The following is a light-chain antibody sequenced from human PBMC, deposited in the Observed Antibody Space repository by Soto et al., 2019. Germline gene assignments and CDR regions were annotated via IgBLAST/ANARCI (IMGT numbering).Light chain of an antibody. CDR3: QSYDTSLSVV. V-gene: IGLV1-40*01. CDR1: SSNIGAGYD. Sequence: QSVLTQPPSVSGAPGQRVTISCTGSSSNIGAGYDVHWYQQLPGTAPKLLMYGNSNRPSGVPDRFSGSKSGTSASLALTGLQAEDEADYYCQSYDTSLSVVFGGGTKVTVL. CDR2: GNS. J-gene: IGLJ2*01.